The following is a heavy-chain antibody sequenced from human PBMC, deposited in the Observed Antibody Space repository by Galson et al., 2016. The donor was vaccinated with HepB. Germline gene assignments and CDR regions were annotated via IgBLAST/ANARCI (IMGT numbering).Heavy chain of an antibody. V-gene: IGHV3-30*04. J-gene: IGHJ4*02. D-gene: IGHD3-3*01. CDR3: ATDRRFLEWFPDY. CDR1: GFTFGSYA. CDR2: ISYDGSNK. Sequence: SLRLSCAASGFTFGSYAMHWVRQAPGKGLEWVAVISYDGSNKQCGDFVKGRFTISRDNPKKMLHLEMNSLRAEDTAVYYCATDRRFLEWFPDYWGQGTLVTVSS.